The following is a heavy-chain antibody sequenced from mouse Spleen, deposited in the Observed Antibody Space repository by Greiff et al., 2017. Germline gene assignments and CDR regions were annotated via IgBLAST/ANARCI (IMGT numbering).Heavy chain of an antibody. CDR1: GFTFSDAW. Sequence: EVMLVESGGGLVQPGGSMKLSCAASGFTFSDAWMDWVRQSPEKGLEWVAEIRNKANNHATYYAESVKGRFTISRDDSKSSVYLQMNSLRAEDTGIYYCTSIRPYWYFDVWGAGTTVTVSS. CDR3: TSIRPYWYFDV. J-gene: IGHJ1*01. V-gene: IGHV6-6*01. CDR2: IRNKANNHAT.